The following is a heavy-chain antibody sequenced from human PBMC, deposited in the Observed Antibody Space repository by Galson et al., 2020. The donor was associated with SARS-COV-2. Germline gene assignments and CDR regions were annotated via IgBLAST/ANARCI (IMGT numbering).Heavy chain of an antibody. CDR1: GFTFSNYV. D-gene: IGHD1-26*01. CDR2: ISSDGSNS. V-gene: IGHV3-30*04. J-gene: IGHJ4*02. CDR3: ARGGVCGPAYSCDY. Sequence: GGSLRLSCAASGFTFSNYVMHWVRQAPGKGPEWVALISSDGSNSFYADSLKGRSTISRDNSKSTLYLQMNSLRAEDTAVYYCARGGVCGPAYSCDYWGQGTLVTVSS.